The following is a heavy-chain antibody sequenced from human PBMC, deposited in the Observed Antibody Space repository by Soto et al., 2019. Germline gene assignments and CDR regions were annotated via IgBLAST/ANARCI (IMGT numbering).Heavy chain of an antibody. D-gene: IGHD6-19*01. Sequence: PGGSLRLSCAASGFTFDDYAMHWVRQAPGKGLEWVSGISWNSGSIGYADSVKGRFTISRDNAKNSLYLQMNSLRAEDTALYYCAKSPSVDYYYYYMDVWGKGTTVTVSS. CDR3: AKSPSVDYYYYYMDV. V-gene: IGHV3-9*01. CDR2: ISWNSGSI. CDR1: GFTFDDYA. J-gene: IGHJ6*03.